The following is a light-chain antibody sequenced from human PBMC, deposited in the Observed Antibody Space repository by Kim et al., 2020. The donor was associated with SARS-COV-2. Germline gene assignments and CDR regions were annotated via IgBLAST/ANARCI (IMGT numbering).Light chain of an antibody. CDR1: ETIFYYSNNMDY. CDR2: WAS. V-gene: IGKV4-1*01. Sequence: IVMTQSPESLAVSLGERATISCKSNETIFYYSNNMDYLAWYQQKPGQPPKLLIYWASTRQSGVPDRFSDGGSRTDFTLTITSLQPEDVAVYYCHQYFRTPYSFGQGTKLEI. CDR3: HQYFRTPYS. J-gene: IGKJ2*03.